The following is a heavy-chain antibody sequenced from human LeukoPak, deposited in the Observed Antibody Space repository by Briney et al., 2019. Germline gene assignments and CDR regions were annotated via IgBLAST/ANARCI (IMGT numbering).Heavy chain of an antibody. Sequence: PSETLSLTCTVSGGSISSYYWSWIRQPPGKGLEWIGYIYYSGSTNYNPSLKSRVTISVDTSKNRFSLNLFSVSAADTAVYYCARDRGWTHGHYFLDVWGKGTTVTVSS. V-gene: IGHV4-59*01. J-gene: IGHJ6*04. CDR1: GGSISSYY. CDR3: ARDRGWTHGHYFLDV. D-gene: IGHD2/OR15-2a*01. CDR2: IYYSGST.